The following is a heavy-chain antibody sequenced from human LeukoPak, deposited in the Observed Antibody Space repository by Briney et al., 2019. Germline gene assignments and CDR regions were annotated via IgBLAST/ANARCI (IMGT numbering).Heavy chain of an antibody. CDR2: INPNSGGT. J-gene: IGHJ5*02. D-gene: IGHD1-26*01. CDR1: GYTFTGYY. CDR3: ARRPYSGSPNWFDP. V-gene: IGHV1-2*06. Sequence: EASVKVSCKASGYTFTGYYMHWVRQAPGQGLEWMGRINPNSGGTNYAQKFQGRVTMTRDTSISTAYMELSRLRSDDTAVYYCARRPYSGSPNWFDPWGQGTLVTVSS.